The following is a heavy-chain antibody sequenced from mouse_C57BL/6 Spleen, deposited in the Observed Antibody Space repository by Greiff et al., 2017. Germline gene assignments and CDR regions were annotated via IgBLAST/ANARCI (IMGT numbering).Heavy chain of an antibody. J-gene: IGHJ1*03. Sequence: DVMLVESGGGLVKPGGSLKLSCAASGFTFSSYAMSWVRQTPEKRLEWVATISDGGSYTYYPDNVKGRFTISRDKAKNNLYLQMSQLKSDDTAMYYCARDRDYYGSSYGYFYGWGTGATVTVST. D-gene: IGHD1-1*01. V-gene: IGHV5-4*01. CDR3: ARDRDYYGSSYGYFYG. CDR2: ISDGGSYT. CDR1: GFTFSSYA.